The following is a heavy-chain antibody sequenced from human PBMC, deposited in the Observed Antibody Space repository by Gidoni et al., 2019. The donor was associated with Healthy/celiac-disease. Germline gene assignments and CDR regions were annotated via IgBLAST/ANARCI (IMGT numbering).Heavy chain of an antibody. J-gene: IGHJ6*03. CDR1: GYTLTSYD. V-gene: IGHV1-8*01. Sequence: QVQLVQSGAEVKKPGASVKVSCKASGYTLTSYDINWVRQATGQGLEWMGWRNPNSGNTGYAQKFQGRVTMTKNTSISTAYMELSSLRSEDTAVYYCARVVEITIFGVVIPPYYYYMDVWGKGTTVTVSS. CDR3: ARVVEITIFGVVIPPYYYYMDV. CDR2: RNPNSGNT. D-gene: IGHD3-3*01.